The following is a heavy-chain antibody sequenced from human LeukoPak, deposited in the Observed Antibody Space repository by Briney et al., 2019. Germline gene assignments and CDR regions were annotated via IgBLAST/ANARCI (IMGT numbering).Heavy chain of an antibody. V-gene: IGHV1-18*01. CDR2: ISGYNGNT. Sequence: ASVKVSCKTSGYSFTNYGIGWVRQAPGQGLEWMGWISGYNGNTNYAEKFQGRVTLTTDTSTSTAYMELRSLRSDDTAVYYCASPDSSGYTTFDIWGQGTMVTVSS. D-gene: IGHD3-22*01. CDR3: ASPDSSGYTTFDI. CDR1: GYSFTNYG. J-gene: IGHJ3*02.